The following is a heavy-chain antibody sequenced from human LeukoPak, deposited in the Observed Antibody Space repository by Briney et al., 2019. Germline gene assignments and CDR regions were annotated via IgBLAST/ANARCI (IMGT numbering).Heavy chain of an antibody. CDR2: IYYSGST. Sequence: PSETLSLTCTVSGGSISSSSYYWGWIRQPPGRGLEWIGSIYYSGSTYYSPSLKSRVTISVDTSKNQFSLKLSSVTAADTAVYYCARHRGEYSGSRHPFDYWGQGTLVTVSS. V-gene: IGHV4-39*01. D-gene: IGHD1-26*01. CDR3: ARHRGEYSGSRHPFDY. CDR1: GGSISSSSYY. J-gene: IGHJ4*02.